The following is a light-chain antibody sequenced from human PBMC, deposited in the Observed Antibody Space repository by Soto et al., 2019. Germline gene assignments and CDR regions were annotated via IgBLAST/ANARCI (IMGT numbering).Light chain of an antibody. CDR2: NND. CDR1: SSNIGSNT. Sequence: QSLLTQPPSASGTPWQRVTISCSGSSSNIGSNTVNWYQQLPGTAPKLLIYNNDQRPSGVPDRFSGSKSSTSASLAISGLQSEDEADYYCAAWDDSRNKVFGSGTKVPVL. V-gene: IGLV1-44*01. J-gene: IGLJ1*01. CDR3: AAWDDSRNKV.